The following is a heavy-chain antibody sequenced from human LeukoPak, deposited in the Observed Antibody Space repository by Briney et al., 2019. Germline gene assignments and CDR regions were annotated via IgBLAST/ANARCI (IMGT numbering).Heavy chain of an antibody. J-gene: IGHJ4*02. D-gene: IGHD2-2*01. V-gene: IGHV3-21*01. CDR3: ARGASGDIGYCSSTSCYRSYYFDN. CDR1: GFTFSSYS. Sequence: GGSLRLSCAASGFTFSSYSMNWVRQAPGKGLEWVSSISSSSSYIYYADSVKGRFTISRDNAKNTLYLQMNTLSPEDTAVYYCARGASGDIGYCSSTSCYRSYYFDNWGQGTLDTVSS. CDR2: ISSSSSYI.